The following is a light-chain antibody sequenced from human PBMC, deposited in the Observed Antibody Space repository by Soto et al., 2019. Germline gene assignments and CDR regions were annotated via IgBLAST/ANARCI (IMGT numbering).Light chain of an antibody. CDR2: GAS. CDR1: QSVSSN. V-gene: IGKV3-15*01. J-gene: IGKJ1*01. Sequence: EIVLTQSPGTLSLSPGERATLSCRTSQSVSSNYLAWYQQKPGQAPRLLIYGASTRATGIPARFSGSGSGTEFTLTISSLQSEDFAVYYCQQYNNWPPWTCGQGNKGDIK. CDR3: QQYNNWPPWT.